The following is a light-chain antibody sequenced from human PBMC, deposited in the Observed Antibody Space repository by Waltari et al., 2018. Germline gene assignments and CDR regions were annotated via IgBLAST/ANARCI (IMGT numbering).Light chain of an antibody. Sequence: DIKMTQSPSTVSASVGDRVTITCLASLGINTWLAWYQQKPGKAPKLLIYAAYSLHSGVPSRFGGSGSGTDFTLTIDSLQPEDFATYYCQQANSFPLTFGGGTKVEI. CDR1: LGINTW. CDR2: AAY. CDR3: QQANSFPLT. V-gene: IGKV1D-12*01. J-gene: IGKJ4*01.